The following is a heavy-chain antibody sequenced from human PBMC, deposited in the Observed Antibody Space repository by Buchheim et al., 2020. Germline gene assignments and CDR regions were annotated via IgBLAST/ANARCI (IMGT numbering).Heavy chain of an antibody. CDR2: INHSGST. Sequence: QVQLQQWGAGLLKPSETLSLTCAVYGGSFSGYYWSWIRQPPGKGLEWIGEINHSGSTNYNPSLKSRVTLAVDTTKNQFSLKLSSVTAADTAVYYCARGKKVVAANWFDPWGQGTL. CDR1: GGSFSGYY. D-gene: IGHD2-15*01. J-gene: IGHJ5*02. CDR3: ARGKKVVAANWFDP. V-gene: IGHV4-34*01.